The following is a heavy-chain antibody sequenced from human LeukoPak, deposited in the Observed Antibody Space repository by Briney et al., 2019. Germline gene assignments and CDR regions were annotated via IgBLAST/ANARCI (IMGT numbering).Heavy chain of an antibody. V-gene: IGHV7-4-1*02. J-gene: IGHJ4*02. CDR3: ARAYQRLGELSLPDY. CDR1: GYTFTNYA. D-gene: IGHD3-16*02. CDR2: IHPSTGNP. Sequence: ASLKVSCKASGYTFTNYAMNWVRQAPGQGLEWMGWIHPSTGNPTYAQDFTGRFFFSLDTSVSTPYLQISSLRAEDTAVYYCARAYQRLGELSLPDYWGQGTLVTVSS.